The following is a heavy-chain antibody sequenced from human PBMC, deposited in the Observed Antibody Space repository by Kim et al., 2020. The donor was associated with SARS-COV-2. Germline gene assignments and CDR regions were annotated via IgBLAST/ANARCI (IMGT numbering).Heavy chain of an antibody. J-gene: IGHJ3*01. CDR3: VRPQSSALGAAFDA. CDR2: IRDKSSSYTT. CDR1: GFSFSDHY. V-gene: IGHV3-72*01. Sequence: GGSLRLSCAASGFSFSDHYMDWVRQAPGKGLEWVARIRDKSSSYTTEYAASVKGRFTISRDESRNSLYLQMNSLKTEDTAMYYCVRPQSSALGAAFDAWGQGTVVTVSS. D-gene: IGHD1-26*01.